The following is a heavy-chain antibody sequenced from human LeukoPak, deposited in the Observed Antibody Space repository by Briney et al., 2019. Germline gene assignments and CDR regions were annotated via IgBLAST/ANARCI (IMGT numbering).Heavy chain of an antibody. CDR2: IYYSGST. Sequence: PSETLSLTCTVSGGSVSSGSYYWSWIRQPPGKGLEWIGYIYYSGSTNYNPSPKSRVTISVDTSKNQFSLKLSSVTAVDTAVYYCARDSGYEGYYWGQGTLVTVSS. CDR1: GGSVSSGSYY. V-gene: IGHV4-61*01. CDR3: ARDSGYEGYY. J-gene: IGHJ4*02. D-gene: IGHD5-12*01.